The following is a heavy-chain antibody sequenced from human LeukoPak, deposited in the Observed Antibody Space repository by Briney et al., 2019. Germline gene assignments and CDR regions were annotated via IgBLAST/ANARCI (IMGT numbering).Heavy chain of an antibody. D-gene: IGHD6-13*01. J-gene: IGHJ4*02. CDR2: IYYSGST. V-gene: IGHV4-59*01. CDR3: ARSWIGSSWYYFDY. Sequence: SETLSLTCTVSGGSISSYYWSWIRQPPGKGLEWIGYIYYSGSTNYNPSLKSRVTISVDTSKNQFSLKLSSVTAADTAVYYCARSWIGSSWYYFDYWGQGTLVTVSS. CDR1: GGSISSYY.